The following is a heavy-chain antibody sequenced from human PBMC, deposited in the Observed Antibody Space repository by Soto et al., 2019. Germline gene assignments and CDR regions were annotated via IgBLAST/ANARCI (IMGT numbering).Heavy chain of an antibody. CDR2: INHSGST. V-gene: IGHV4-34*01. D-gene: IGHD3-3*01. CDR1: GGSFSGYY. J-gene: IGHJ6*03. CDR3: ARGALRFLTWAHSYMDV. Sequence: SETLSLTCAVYGGSFSGYYWSWIRQPPGKGLEWIGEINHSGSTNYNPSLKSRVTISVDTSKNQFSLKLSSVTAADTAVYYCARGALRFLTWAHSYMDVWGKGTTVTVSS.